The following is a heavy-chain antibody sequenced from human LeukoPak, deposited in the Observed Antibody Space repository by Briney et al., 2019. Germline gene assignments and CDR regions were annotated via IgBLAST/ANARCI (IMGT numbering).Heavy chain of an antibody. D-gene: IGHD3-3*01. CDR2: IYYSGST. Sequence: SETLSLTCTVSGGSISSYYWSWIRQPPGKGLEWIGYIYYSGSTNYNPSLKSRVTISVDTSKNQFSLKLSSVTAADTAVYYCARHMGYDFWSGYSDYYYYYGMDVWGQGTTVTVSS. J-gene: IGHJ6*02. CDR3: ARHMGYDFWSGYSDYYYYYGMDV. CDR1: GGSISSYY. V-gene: IGHV4-59*08.